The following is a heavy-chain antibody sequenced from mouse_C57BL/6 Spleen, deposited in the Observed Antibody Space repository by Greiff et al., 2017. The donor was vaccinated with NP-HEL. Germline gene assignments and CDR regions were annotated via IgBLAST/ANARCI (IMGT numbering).Heavy chain of an antibody. CDR3: ARGMGYFDY. D-gene: IGHD2-3*01. CDR2: INPSTGGT. CDR1: GYSFTGYY. J-gene: IGHJ2*01. V-gene: IGHV1-43*01. Sequence: VQLQQSGPELVKPGASVKISCKASGYSFTGYYMHWVKQSSEKSLEWIGEINPSTGGTSYNQKFKGKATLTVDKSSSTAYMQLKSLTSEDSAVYYCARGMGYFDYWGQGTTLTVSS.